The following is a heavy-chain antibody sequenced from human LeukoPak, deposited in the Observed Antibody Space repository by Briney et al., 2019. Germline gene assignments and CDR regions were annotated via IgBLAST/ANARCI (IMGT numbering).Heavy chain of an antibody. CDR2: ISSSGSTI. V-gene: IGHV3-11*04. D-gene: IGHD3-22*01. CDR3: ARDHDRSARGIDY. CDR1: GFTFSDYY. Sequence: GGSLRLSCAASGFTFSDYYMSWIRQAPGKGLEWVSYISSSGSTIYYADSVKGRFTISRDNAKTSLYLQMNSLRAEDTAVYYCARDHDRSARGIDYWGQGTLAIVSA. J-gene: IGHJ4*02.